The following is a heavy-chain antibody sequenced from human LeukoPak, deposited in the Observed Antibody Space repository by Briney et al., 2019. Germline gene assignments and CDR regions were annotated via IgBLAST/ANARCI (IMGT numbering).Heavy chain of an antibody. CDR2: IYYSGST. CDR3: ARTYWGSNYFDY. CDR1: GGSISSGDYY. D-gene: IGHD7-27*01. J-gene: IGHJ4*02. V-gene: IGHV4-30-4*08. Sequence: SETLSLTCTVSGGSISSGDYYWSWIRQPPGKGLEWIGYIYYSGSTYYNPSLKSRVTISVDTSKNQFSLKLSSVTAADTAVYYCARTYWGSNYFDYWGQGTLVTVSS.